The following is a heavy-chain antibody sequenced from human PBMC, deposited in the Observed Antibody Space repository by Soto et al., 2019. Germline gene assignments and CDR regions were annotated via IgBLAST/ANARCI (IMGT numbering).Heavy chain of an antibody. V-gene: IGHV4-34*01. J-gene: IGHJ6*03. CDR3: ARGMKYYYGSGSYLGGYYYYYYMDV. CDR1: GGSFSGYY. Sequence: PSETLSLTCAVYGGSFSGYYWSWIRQPPGKGLEWIGEINHSGSTNYNPSLKSRVTISVDTSKNQFSLKLSSVTAADTAVYYCARGMKYYYGSGSYLGGYYYYYYMDVWGKGTTVTVS. D-gene: IGHD3-10*01. CDR2: INHSGST.